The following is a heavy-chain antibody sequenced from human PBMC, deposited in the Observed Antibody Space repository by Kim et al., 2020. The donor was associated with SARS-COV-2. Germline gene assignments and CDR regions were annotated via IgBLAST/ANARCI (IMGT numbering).Heavy chain of an antibody. CDR3: ARHRTGGGTSIVWFDP. CDR2: IYYSGST. J-gene: IGHJ5*02. CDR1: GGSISSSSYY. Sequence: SETLSLTCTVSGGSISSSSYYWGWIRQPPGKGLEWIGSIYYSGSTYYNPALKSRVTISVDTSKNQFSLKLSSGTAADTAVYYCARHRTGGGTSIVWFDPWGQGTLVTVSS. D-gene: IGHD1-26*01. V-gene: IGHV4-39*01.